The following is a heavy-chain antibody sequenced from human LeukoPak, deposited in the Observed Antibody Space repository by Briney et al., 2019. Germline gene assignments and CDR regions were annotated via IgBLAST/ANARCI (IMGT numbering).Heavy chain of an antibody. CDR3: ARRMGRRFGERYYYYHYMDV. Sequence: SETLSLTCTVSGGSISSYYWSWIRQPAGKGLEWIGRIYTSGSINYNSSLKSRVTISVDTSKNQFSLKLSSVTAADTAVYYCARRMGRRFGERYYYYHYMDVWGKGTTVTISS. D-gene: IGHD3-10*01. J-gene: IGHJ6*03. CDR2: IYTSGSI. CDR1: GGSISSYY. V-gene: IGHV4-4*07.